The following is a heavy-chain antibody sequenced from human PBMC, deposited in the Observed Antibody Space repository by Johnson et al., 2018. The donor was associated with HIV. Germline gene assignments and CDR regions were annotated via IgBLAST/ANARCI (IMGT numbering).Heavy chain of an antibody. D-gene: IGHD1-1*01. Sequence: VQLVESGGGLVQPGGSLRLSCAASGFSFSSTWMTWVRQAPGKGLEWVAFINADGSAKTYADSVKGRFTISRDNSKNTLYLHMKSLRVEDTALYYCARVPGSRAGDAFDVWGTGTMVTVSS. V-gene: IGHV3-7*02. J-gene: IGHJ3*01. CDR1: GFSFSSTW. CDR2: INADGSAK. CDR3: ARVPGSRAGDAFDV.